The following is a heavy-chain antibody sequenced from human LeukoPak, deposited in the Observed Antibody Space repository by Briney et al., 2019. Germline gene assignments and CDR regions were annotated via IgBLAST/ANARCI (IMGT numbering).Heavy chain of an antibody. CDR3: ARSIAAADDY. CDR2: IYHSGST. V-gene: IGHV4-38-2*01. J-gene: IGHJ4*02. Sequence: SETLSLTCAVSGYSISSGYYWGWIRQPPGKGLEWIGSIYHSGSTYYNPSLKSRVTISVDTSKNRFSLKLSSVTAADTAVYYCARSIAAADDYWGQGTLVTVSS. CDR1: GYSISSGYY. D-gene: IGHD6-13*01.